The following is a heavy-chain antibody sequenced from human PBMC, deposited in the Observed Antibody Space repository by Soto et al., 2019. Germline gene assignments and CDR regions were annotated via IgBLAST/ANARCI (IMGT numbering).Heavy chain of an antibody. J-gene: IGHJ5*02. CDR3: AHFDQLLYGGDWFDP. Sequence: QITLKESGPTLVKPTQTLTLTCTFSGFSLSTSGVGVGWIRQPPGKALEWLALIYWNDDKRYSPSLKSRLTITKDTSKNQVVLTMTNMDPVDTATYYCAHFDQLLYGGDWFDPWGQGTLVTVSS. D-gene: IGHD2-2*02. CDR1: GFSLSTSGVG. V-gene: IGHV2-5*01. CDR2: IYWNDDK.